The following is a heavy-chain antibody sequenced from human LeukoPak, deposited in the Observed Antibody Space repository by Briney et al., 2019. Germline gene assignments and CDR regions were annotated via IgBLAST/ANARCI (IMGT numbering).Heavy chain of an antibody. V-gene: IGHV3-48*01. D-gene: IGHD3-22*01. Sequence: GGSLRLSCAVSGFTFSTYSINWVRQAPGKGLEWISYISASSDTIYYADSVRGRFTISRDNAKNSLYLQMNSLRAEDTAVYYCARGMIGPNAFDIWGQGTMVTVSS. CDR1: GFTFSTYS. CDR3: ARGMIGPNAFDI. J-gene: IGHJ3*02. CDR2: ISASSDTI.